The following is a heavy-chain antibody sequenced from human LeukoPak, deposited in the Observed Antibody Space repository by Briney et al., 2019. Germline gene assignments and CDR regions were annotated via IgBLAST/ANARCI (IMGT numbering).Heavy chain of an antibody. J-gene: IGHJ5*02. CDR1: GGSLSSSSYY. CDR2: IYYSGST. V-gene: IGHV4-39*01. D-gene: IGHD5-18*01. Sequence: SETLSLTCTVSGGSLSSSSYYWGWIRQPPGKGLEWIGSIYYSGSTYYNPSLKSRVTIAVDTSKNQFSLKLSSVTAADTAVYYCARQGGGYSYPNWFDPWGQGPLVTVSS. CDR3: ARQGGGYSYPNWFDP.